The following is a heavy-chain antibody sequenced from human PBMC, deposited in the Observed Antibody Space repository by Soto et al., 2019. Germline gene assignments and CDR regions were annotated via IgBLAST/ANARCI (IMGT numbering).Heavy chain of an antibody. CDR2: INPNSGGT. CDR1: GYTFTGYY. J-gene: IGHJ4*02. V-gene: IGHV1-2*02. D-gene: IGHD6-6*01. Sequence: ASVKVSCKASGYTFTGYYMHWVLQAPGQGLEWMGWINPNSGGTNYAQKFQGRVTMTRDTSISTAYMELSRLRSDDTAVYYCARALSLGIAAHPWGQGTLVTVSS. CDR3: ARALSLGIAAHP.